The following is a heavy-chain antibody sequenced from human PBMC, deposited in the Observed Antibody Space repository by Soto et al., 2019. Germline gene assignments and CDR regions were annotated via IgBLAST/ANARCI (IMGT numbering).Heavy chain of an antibody. CDR3: ARQTDDSGSYFDC. J-gene: IGHJ4*02. D-gene: IGHD3-10*01. Sequence: SETLSLICTVSGGSISSGGYYWSWIRQHPGKGLEWIGYIYYSGSTYYNPSLKSRVTISVDTSKNQFSLKLTSVTAADTAVYYCARQTDDSGSYFDCWGQGTLVTVSS. CDR1: GGSISSGGYY. CDR2: IYYSGST. V-gene: IGHV4-39*01.